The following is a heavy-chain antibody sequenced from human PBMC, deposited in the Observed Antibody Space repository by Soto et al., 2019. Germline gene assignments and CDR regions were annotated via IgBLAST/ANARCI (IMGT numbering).Heavy chain of an antibody. V-gene: IGHV4-30-4*01. D-gene: IGHD3-3*01. CDR1: GGSISSGYYY. CDR3: ARMEAQGNLHEYFEY. CDR2: IYYSGNT. Sequence: SETLSLTCTVSGGSISSGYYYWSWIRQPPGKGLEWIGNIYYSGNTYYNPSLKSRLIISIDTSKNQFSLKVGSVTAADTAVYYCARMEAQGNLHEYFEYWGQGILVTVSS. J-gene: IGHJ4*02.